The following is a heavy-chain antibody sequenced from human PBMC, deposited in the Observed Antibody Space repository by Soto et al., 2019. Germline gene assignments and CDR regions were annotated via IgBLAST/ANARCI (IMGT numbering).Heavy chain of an antibody. D-gene: IGHD3-3*01. J-gene: IGHJ4*02. V-gene: IGHV3-21*01. CDR1: GFTFSSYS. CDR3: ARGGYDFWSGYYYFDY. Sequence: EVQLVESGGGLVKPGGSLRLSCAASGFTFSSYSMNWVRQAPGKGLEWVSSISSSSSYIYYADSVKGRFTISRDNAKNSLYLQMNSLRAEDTAVYYCARGGYDFWSGYYYFDYWGQGTLVTVSS. CDR2: ISSSSSYI.